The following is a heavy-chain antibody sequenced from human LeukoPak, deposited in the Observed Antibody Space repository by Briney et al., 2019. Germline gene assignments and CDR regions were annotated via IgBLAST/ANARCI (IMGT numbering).Heavy chain of an antibody. D-gene: IGHD3-10*01. CDR1: GFPFKGYW. Sequence: GGSLRLSCVASGFPFKGYWMTWVRQSPGKGLDWVANIKPDGSETNYLDSVKGRFTISRGNARDSLFLEMNSLRVDDTAVYYCARDGGELWPLDEWGQGILVTVSS. CDR3: ARDGGELWPLDE. V-gene: IGHV3-7*01. J-gene: IGHJ4*02. CDR2: IKPDGSET.